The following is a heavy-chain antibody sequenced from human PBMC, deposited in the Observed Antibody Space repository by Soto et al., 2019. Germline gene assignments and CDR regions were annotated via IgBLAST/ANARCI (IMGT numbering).Heavy chain of an antibody. V-gene: IGHV4-38-2*02. CDR3: ARKLTSATPSWGEKNYNWYDP. CDR2: IYYSGST. J-gene: IGHJ5*02. D-gene: IGHD3-16*01. Sequence: PSATPSPTCIVSGDSIYGGSHYWGWVRHAPVKALDWSGSIYYSGSTHYNPSLRRRVTISVDTSENQFSLKLTSVTAADTAVYYCARKLTSATPSWGEKNYNWYDPWGQGILVT. CDR1: GDSIYGGSHY.